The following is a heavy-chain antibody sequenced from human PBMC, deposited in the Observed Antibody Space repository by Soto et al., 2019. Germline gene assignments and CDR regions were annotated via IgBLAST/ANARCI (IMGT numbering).Heavy chain of an antibody. CDR1: GCSISSGGYY. D-gene: IGHD4-17*01. CDR2: IYYSGST. CDR3: ARDNGDHEGPFDY. J-gene: IGHJ4*02. Sequence: QVQLQESGPGLVKPSQTLSLTCTVSGCSISSGGYYWSWIRQHPGQGLEWIGYIYYSGSTYYNPSLKMRDTISVDTSKNPFSLKLRSVTAADTAVYYCARDNGDHEGPFDYGGQGTLVTVSS. V-gene: IGHV4-31*03.